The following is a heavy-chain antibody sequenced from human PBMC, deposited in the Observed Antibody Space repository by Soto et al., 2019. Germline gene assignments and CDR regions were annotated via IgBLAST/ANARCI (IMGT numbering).Heavy chain of an antibody. CDR2: IYYSGST. J-gene: IGHJ4*02. CDR3: VHHGGDPYYHDF. V-gene: IGHV4-4*02. D-gene: IGHD4-17*01. Sequence: QVQLQESGPGLVNPSGTLSLTCAVSGGSLSSSSWWSWVRQPPGKALEWLGEIYYSGSTKYNPSLISRVTISADQSKNDFSLRLRSVTAADTAVYYCVHHGGDPYYHDFWGQGMLVTVSS. CDR1: GGSLSSSSW.